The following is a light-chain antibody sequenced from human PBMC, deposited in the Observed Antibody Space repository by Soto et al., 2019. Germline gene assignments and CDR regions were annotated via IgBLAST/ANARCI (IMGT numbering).Light chain of an antibody. CDR2: GAS. V-gene: IGKV3-20*01. Sequence: EIVLTQSPGTLSLSPGERVTLSCRASQSVSSMYLAWNQQKPGQAPRLLIYGASSRATGIPDRFSGSGSGTDFTLTISRLEPEDFAVYYCQQYGGSPRTFGQGTRLETK. CDR3: QQYGGSPRT. CDR1: QSVSSMY. J-gene: IGKJ5*01.